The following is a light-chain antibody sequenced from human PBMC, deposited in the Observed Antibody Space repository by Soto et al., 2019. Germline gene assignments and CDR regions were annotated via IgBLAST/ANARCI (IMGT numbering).Light chain of an antibody. J-gene: IGLJ2*01. CDR2: GNT. V-gene: IGLV1-40*01. CDR3: QSYDTSLRVV. Sequence: QSVLTQPPSVSGAPGQRVTISCTGSSSNIGAGYDVHWYQQLPGTAPKLLIYGNTNRPSGVPDRFSGSKSDTSASLAITGLQDDDEADYYCQSYDTSLRVVFGGGTKLTVL. CDR1: SSNIGAGYD.